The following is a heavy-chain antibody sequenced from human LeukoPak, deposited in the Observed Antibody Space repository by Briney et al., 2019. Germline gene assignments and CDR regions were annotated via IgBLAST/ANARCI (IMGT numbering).Heavy chain of an antibody. CDR3: ARVSASGSDP. V-gene: IGHV4-61*05. CDR2: IYYSGST. Sequence: SETLSLTCTVSGGSISSSSYYWGWIRQPPGKGLEWIGYIYYSGSTNYNPSLKSRVTISVDTSKNQFSLKLSSVTAADTAVYYCARVSASGSDPWGQGTLVTVSS. J-gene: IGHJ5*02. CDR1: GGSISSSSYY.